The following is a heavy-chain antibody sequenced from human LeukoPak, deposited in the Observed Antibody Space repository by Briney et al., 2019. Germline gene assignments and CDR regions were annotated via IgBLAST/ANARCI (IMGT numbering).Heavy chain of an antibody. CDR1: GYTFTGCF. CDR3: ARSAYNYGYVYFDH. V-gene: IGHV1-2*02. Sequence: ASVKVSCKASGYTFTGCFIHYVRQAPGQGLEWMGWIDPNSDNIRYSETFKDRVTMTRDTSTNAAYMELSWLRSDDTAVYYCARSAYNYGYVYFDHWGQGTLVIVSS. CDR2: IDPNSDNI. J-gene: IGHJ4*02. D-gene: IGHD5-18*01.